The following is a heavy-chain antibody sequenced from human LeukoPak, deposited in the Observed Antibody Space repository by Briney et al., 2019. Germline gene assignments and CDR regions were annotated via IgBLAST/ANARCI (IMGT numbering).Heavy chain of an antibody. CDR3: ARGCGSSSACGY. CDR1: GYTFTSYD. V-gene: IGHV1-8*03. Sequence: ASVKVSCKAPGYTFTSYDINWVRQATGQGLEWMGWMNPNSGNTGYAQKFQGRVTITRNTSISTAYMELSSLRSEDTAVYYCARGCGSSSACGYWGQGTLVTVSS. D-gene: IGHD6-6*01. CDR2: MNPNSGNT. J-gene: IGHJ4*02.